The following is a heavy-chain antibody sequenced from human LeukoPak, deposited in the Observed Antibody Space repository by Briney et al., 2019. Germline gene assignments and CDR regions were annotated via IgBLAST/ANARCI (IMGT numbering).Heavy chain of an antibody. Sequence: PGGSLRLSCAASGLTFSSHWMHWVRQAPGKGLVWVSRITNDGSSTTYADSVKGRFTISRDNAKNMLYLQVNSLRAEDTAVYYCAKSLMYSSGWYYYYGMDVWGQGTTVTVSS. D-gene: IGHD6-19*01. CDR3: AKSLMYSSGWYYYYGMDV. J-gene: IGHJ6*02. V-gene: IGHV3-74*01. CDR2: ITNDGSST. CDR1: GLTFSSHW.